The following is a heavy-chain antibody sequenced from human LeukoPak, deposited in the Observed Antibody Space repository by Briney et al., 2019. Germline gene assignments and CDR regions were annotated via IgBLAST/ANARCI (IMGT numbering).Heavy chain of an antibody. CDR1: GFPFSNYV. CDR2: NNGGGSRT. D-gene: IGHD5/OR15-5a*01. V-gene: IGHV3-23*01. CDR3: VKGSTDARPYYFDY. Sequence: GGSLRLSCAASGFPFSNYVMSWVRQAPGKGLEWVKANNGGGSRTYYADSVKGRFTTFRDNSKNTLYLQMNSLRAEDTAVYYCVKGSTDARPYYFDYWGQGTLVTVSS. J-gene: IGHJ4*02.